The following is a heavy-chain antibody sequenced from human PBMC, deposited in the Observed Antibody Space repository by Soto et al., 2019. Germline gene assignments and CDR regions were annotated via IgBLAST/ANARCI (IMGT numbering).Heavy chain of an antibody. CDR3: VKVLARGVGVPRFYFDS. CDR1: GFTFSNSW. CDR2: INADGTST. V-gene: IGHV3-74*01. D-gene: IGHD2-2*01. J-gene: IGHJ4*02. Sequence: EGSLRLSCAASGFTFSNSWMHWVRQVSGKGLEWVSRINADGTSTSYADSVKGRFTISRDNAKNTLYLHVNSLRAEDTAVYYCVKVLARGVGVPRFYFDSWGQGAQVTVSS.